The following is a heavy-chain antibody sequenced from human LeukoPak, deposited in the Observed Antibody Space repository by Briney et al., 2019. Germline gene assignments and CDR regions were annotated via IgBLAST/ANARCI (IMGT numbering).Heavy chain of an antibody. CDR3: ARGGWGTAIDY. D-gene: IGHD1-7*01. Sequence: GGSLRLSCAASGFTFSSYWMHWVRQAPGKGLVWVSYISGDRSSTTYADSVKGRFTISRDNAKNTLDLQMNSLRAEDTAVYYCARGGWGTAIDYWAQGTLVTVSS. CDR1: GFTFSSYW. J-gene: IGHJ4*02. V-gene: IGHV3-74*01. CDR2: ISGDRSST.